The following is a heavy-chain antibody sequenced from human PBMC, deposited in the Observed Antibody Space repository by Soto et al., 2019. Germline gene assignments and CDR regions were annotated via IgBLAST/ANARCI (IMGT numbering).Heavy chain of an antibody. Sequence: VGSLRLSCAASGFTFSSYDMHWVRQAPGKGLEYVSAMTSNGGTTYYADSVKGRFTISRDNSKNTLYLQMSSLRAEDTAVYYCVKDAVELAGGSGFGMDVWGQGTTVTVSS. J-gene: IGHJ6*02. CDR3: VKDAVELAGGSGFGMDV. CDR1: GFTFSSYD. D-gene: IGHD3-10*01. CDR2: MTSNGGTT. V-gene: IGHV3-64D*06.